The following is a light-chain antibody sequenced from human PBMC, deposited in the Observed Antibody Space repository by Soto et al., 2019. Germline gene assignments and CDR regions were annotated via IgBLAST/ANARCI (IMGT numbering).Light chain of an antibody. CDR1: SSNIGNNY. CDR2: RND. Sequence: QLVLTQPPSASGTPGQRVTISCSGSSSNIGNNYVYWYQQVPGTAPKLLISRNDQRPSGVPDRFSASKSGTSASLAISGLRSEDEADYYCAAWDDSLSVYVFGTGTKLTVL. V-gene: IGLV1-47*01. J-gene: IGLJ1*01. CDR3: AAWDDSLSVYV.